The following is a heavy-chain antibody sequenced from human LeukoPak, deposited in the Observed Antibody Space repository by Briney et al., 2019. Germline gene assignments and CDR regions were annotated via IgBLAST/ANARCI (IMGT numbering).Heavy chain of an antibody. CDR1: GFTFSTYA. Sequence: GGSLRLSCAASGFTFSTYAMHWVRQSPGKGLEWVAVISYDASNKYYADSVKGRFTISRDNSKNTLYLQMNSPRDEDTAVYYCAKDRITIGGQGTLVTVSS. CDR3: AKDRITI. CDR2: ISYDASNK. J-gene: IGHJ4*02. V-gene: IGHV3-30-3*01. D-gene: IGHD3-10*01.